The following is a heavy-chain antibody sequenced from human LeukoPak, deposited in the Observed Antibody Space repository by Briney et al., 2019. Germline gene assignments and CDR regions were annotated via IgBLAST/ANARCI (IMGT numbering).Heavy chain of an antibody. CDR2: IRYDGADK. CDR3: AKVLSKGGGYYLTDF. Sequence: GGSLRLSCAASRFTFNTYGMHWVRQAPDKGLEWVAFIRYDGADKYYADSVKGRFTISRDNSKNTLYLQMNSLRVEDSAVYYCAKVLSKGGGYYLTDFWGQGTLVTVSS. J-gene: IGHJ4*02. D-gene: IGHD3-22*01. V-gene: IGHV3-30*02. CDR1: RFTFNTYG.